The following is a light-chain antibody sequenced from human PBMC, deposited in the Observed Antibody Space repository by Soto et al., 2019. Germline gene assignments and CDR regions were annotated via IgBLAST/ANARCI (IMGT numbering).Light chain of an antibody. CDR2: ATS. CDR1: LGTSTY. Sequence: DIQLTQSPSSLTASVVDRATITCRGSLGTSTYLNWYQQKPGRAPILLTYATSSLQRGVPSSFSGNVSGTDFTLPIDSLLPDDVATYYCQQCCRRPWTFGQGTKVDIK. CDR3: QQCCRRPWT. V-gene: IGKV1-39*01. J-gene: IGKJ1*01.